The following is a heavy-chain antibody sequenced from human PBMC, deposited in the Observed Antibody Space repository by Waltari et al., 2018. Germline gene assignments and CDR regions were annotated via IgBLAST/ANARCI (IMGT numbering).Heavy chain of an antibody. CDR1: GYSFTAYY. CDR3: ARVLSTVQLGIFAY. D-gene: IGHD7-27*01. J-gene: IGHJ4*02. CDR2: INPNSGAT. V-gene: IGHV1-2*06. Sequence: QVQMVQSGAEVKKPGASVKVSCKASGYSFTAYYLHWVRQAPGQGLEWMGRINPNSGATTCAQMFQVRVTMTRDTSISTAYMEVTGLRSDDTAVYYCARVLSTVQLGIFAYWGQGTVVTVSS.